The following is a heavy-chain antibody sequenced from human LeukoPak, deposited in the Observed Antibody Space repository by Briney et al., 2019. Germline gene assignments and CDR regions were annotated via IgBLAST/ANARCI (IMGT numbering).Heavy chain of an antibody. J-gene: IGHJ4*03. D-gene: IGHD5-12*01. CDR2: IYMNGHT. CDR1: GGSVSHTAYY. CDR3: ERLSGYNFSRNAFNF. V-gene: IGHV4-39*01. Sequence: SETLSLTCTVSGGSVSHTAYYWGWIRQPPGKGLEWIGNIYMNGHTYYNPSLALRSRVTLSLGTSTNEFSLKVSSVTAADTAVSYCERLSGYNFSRNAFNFWGQGTLVTVSS.